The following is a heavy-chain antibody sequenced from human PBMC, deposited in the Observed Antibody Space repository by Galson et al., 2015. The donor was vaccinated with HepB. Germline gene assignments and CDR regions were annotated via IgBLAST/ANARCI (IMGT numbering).Heavy chain of an antibody. CDR1: GGTFSSYA. Sequence: SVKVSCKASGGTFSSYAISWVRQAPGQGLEWMGGIIPIFGTANYAQKFQGRVTITADKSTSTAYMELSSLRSEDTAVYYCARVREDYYDSSGYYNYYYYGMDVWGQGTTVTVSS. V-gene: IGHV1-69*06. J-gene: IGHJ6*02. CDR3: ARVREDYYDSSGYYNYYYYGMDV. D-gene: IGHD3-22*01. CDR2: IIPIFGTA.